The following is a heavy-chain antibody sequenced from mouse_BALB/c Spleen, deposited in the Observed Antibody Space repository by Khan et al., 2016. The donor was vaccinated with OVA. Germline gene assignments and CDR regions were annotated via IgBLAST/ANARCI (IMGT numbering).Heavy chain of an antibody. CDR3: ARTARIKY. V-gene: IGHV3-2*02. Sequence: EVQLQESGPGLAKLSQSLSLTCTVTGYSITSGYGWNWIRQFPGNKLEWMGYISYSGSTNYNPSLKSRISITRDTSKNQFFLQLNSVTTEDTATYYCARTARIKYWGQGTTLTVAS. D-gene: IGHD1-2*01. CDR2: ISYSGST. J-gene: IGHJ2*01. CDR1: GYSITSGYG.